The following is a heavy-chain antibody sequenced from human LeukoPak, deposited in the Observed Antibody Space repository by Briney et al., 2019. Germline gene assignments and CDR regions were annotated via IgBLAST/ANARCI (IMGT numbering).Heavy chain of an antibody. CDR3: ARDGSLYGDYDNWFDP. CDR2: INPSGGNP. Sequence: ASVKVSCKASGYTFTSYLIHWVRQAPGQGLEWVGIINPSGGNPTYAQKFQGRVTMTRDTSTSTVYMALSSLRSEDTAVYYCARDGSLYGDYDNWFDPWGQGTLVTVSS. CDR1: GYTFTSYL. V-gene: IGHV1-46*01. D-gene: IGHD4-17*01. J-gene: IGHJ5*02.